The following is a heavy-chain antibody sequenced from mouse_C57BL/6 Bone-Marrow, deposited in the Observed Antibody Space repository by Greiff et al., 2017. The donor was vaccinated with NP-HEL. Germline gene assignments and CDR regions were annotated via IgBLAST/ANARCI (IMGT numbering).Heavy chain of an antibody. CDR2: IHPNSGST. CDR1: GYTFTSYW. V-gene: IGHV1-64*01. CDR3: ARAGYDGSSYAMDY. J-gene: IGHJ4*01. Sequence: VQLQQPGAELVKPGASVKLSCKASGYTFTSYWMHWVKQRPGQGLEWIGMIHPNSGSTNYNEKFKSKATLTVDKSSSTAYMQLSSLTSEDSAVYYCARAGYDGSSYAMDYWGQGTSVTVSS. D-gene: IGHD1-1*01.